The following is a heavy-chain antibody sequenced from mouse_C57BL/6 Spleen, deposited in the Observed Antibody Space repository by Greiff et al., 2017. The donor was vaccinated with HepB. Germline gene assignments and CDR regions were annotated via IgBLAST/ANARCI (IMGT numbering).Heavy chain of an antibody. CDR1: GYTFTDYN. J-gene: IGHJ2*01. CDR2: INPNNGGT. Sequence: EVQLQQSGPELVKPGASVKMSCKASGYTFTDYNMHWVKQSHGKSLEWIGYINPNNGGTSYNQKFKGEATLTVNKSSSTAYMEHRSLTSEDSAVYYCARWVYDYDVAFDYWGQGTTLTVSS. CDR3: ARWVYDYDVAFDY. D-gene: IGHD2-4*01. V-gene: IGHV1-22*01.